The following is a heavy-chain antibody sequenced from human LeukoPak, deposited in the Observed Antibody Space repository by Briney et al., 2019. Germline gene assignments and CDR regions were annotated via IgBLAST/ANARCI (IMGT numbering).Heavy chain of an antibody. CDR3: ARGPSYFQH. CDR2: TYYRSKLYK. J-gene: IGHJ1*01. CDR1: GDSFSSNSAT. V-gene: IGHV6-1*01. Sequence: SQTLSLTCAISGDSFSSNSATWNWLRQSPSRGLEWLGRTYYRSKLYKYYAVSVKGRITINPDTSKNQFSLQLNSVTPEDTAVYYCARGPSYFQHWGQGTLVTVSS.